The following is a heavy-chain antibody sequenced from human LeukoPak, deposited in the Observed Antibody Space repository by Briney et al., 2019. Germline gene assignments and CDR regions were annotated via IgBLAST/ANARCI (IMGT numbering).Heavy chain of an antibody. CDR2: IYYSGST. CDR1: GGSISSYY. J-gene: IGHJ5*02. V-gene: IGHV4-59*01. Sequence: SETLSLTCTVSGGSISSYYWSWIRQPPGKGLEWIGYIYYSGSTNYNPSLKSRVTISVDMSKNQFSLKLSSMTPADTAVYYCVRGGSGVLYNWVGWFDPWGQGTLVTVSS. D-gene: IGHD3-10*01. CDR3: VRGGSGVLYNWVGWFDP.